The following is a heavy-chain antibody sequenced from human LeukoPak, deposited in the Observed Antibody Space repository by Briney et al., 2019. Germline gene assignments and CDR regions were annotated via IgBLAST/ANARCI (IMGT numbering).Heavy chain of an antibody. J-gene: IGHJ4*02. CDR1: GGSISSYY. CDR2: IYYSGST. D-gene: IGHD3-10*01. Sequence: KPSETLSLTCTVSGGSISSYYWSWIRQPPGKGLEWIGYIYYSGSTNYNPSLKSRVTISVDTSKNQFSLKLSSVTAADTAVYYCARDPIWFGELSVWGQGTLVTVPS. V-gene: IGHV4-59*01. CDR3: ARDPIWFGELSV.